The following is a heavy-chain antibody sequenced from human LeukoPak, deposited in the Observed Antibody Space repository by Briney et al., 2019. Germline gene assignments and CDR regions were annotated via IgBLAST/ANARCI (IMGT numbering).Heavy chain of an antibody. CDR2: FDPEDGET. J-gene: IGHJ6*03. CDR3: ARGQLSPKHGRYSYGSPYYYYMDV. V-gene: IGHV1-24*01. D-gene: IGHD5-18*01. Sequence: ASVKVSCKVSGYTLTELSMHWVRQAPGNGLEWMGGFDPEDGETIYAQKFQGRVTITSYESTSTAYMELSSLRSEDTAVYYCARGQLSPKHGRYSYGSPYYYYMDVWGKGTTVTISS. CDR1: GYTLTELS.